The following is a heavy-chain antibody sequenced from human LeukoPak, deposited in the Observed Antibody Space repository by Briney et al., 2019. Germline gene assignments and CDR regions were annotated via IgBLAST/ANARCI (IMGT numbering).Heavy chain of an antibody. V-gene: IGHV4-34*01. CDR2: INHSGST. J-gene: IGHJ5*02. D-gene: IGHD6-6*01. CDR3: AREPLQHSSSTFGVFWFDP. Sequence: SETLSLTCAVYGGSFSGYYWSWIRQPPGKGLEWIGEINHSGSTNYNPSLKSRVTISVDTSKNQFSLKLSSVTAADTAVYYCAREPLQHSSSTFGVFWFDPWGQGTLVTVSS. CDR1: GGSFSGYY.